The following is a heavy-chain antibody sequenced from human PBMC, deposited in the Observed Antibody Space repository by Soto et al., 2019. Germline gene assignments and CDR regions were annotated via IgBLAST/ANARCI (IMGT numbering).Heavy chain of an antibody. V-gene: IGHV3-23*01. D-gene: IGHD1-1*01. CDR3: AKATATSGGAFEI. CDR1: GFICSSYD. J-gene: IGHJ3*02. CDR2: ILVGGSP. Sequence: GGSLRLSCAVSGFICSSYDMSWVRQAPGKGLEWVSTILVGGSPHYEDSVKGRFTISRDTPKNTVYLQMNSLTAGDTAVYYCAKATATSGGAFEIYGQGAMVTVSS.